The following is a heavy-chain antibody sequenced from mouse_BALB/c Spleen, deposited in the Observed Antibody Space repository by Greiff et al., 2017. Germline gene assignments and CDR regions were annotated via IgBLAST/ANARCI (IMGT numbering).Heavy chain of an antibody. Sequence: ESGPGLVKPSQSLSLTCTVTGYSITSDYAWNWIRQFPGNKLEWMGYISYSGSTSYNPSLKSRISITRDTSKNQFFLQLNSVTTEDTATYYCARWLLRDWYFDVWGAGTTVTVSS. CDR2: ISYSGST. CDR3: ARWLLRDWYFDV. D-gene: IGHD2-3*01. CDR1: GYSITSDYA. V-gene: IGHV3-2*02. J-gene: IGHJ1*01.